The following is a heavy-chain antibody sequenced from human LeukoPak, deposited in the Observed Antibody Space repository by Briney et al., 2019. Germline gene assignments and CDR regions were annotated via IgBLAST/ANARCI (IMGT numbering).Heavy chain of an antibody. V-gene: IGHV4-59*01. Sequence: SETLSLTCTVSSGSISSYYGGWIRQPPGKGLEWIGYIYYSGSTNYNPSLKSRVTISVDTSKNQFSLKLSSVTAADTAVYYCARDKAGNNWFDPWGQGTLVTVSS. CDR1: SGSISSYY. D-gene: IGHD6-13*01. CDR3: ARDKAGNNWFDP. CDR2: IYYSGST. J-gene: IGHJ5*02.